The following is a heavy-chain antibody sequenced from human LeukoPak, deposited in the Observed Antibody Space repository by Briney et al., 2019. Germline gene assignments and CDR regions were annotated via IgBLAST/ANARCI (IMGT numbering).Heavy chain of an antibody. D-gene: IGHD6-19*01. J-gene: IGHJ4*02. CDR1: GFTFSSYA. V-gene: IGHV3-23*01. CDR2: ISGTRGTT. Sequence: PGGSLRLSCAASGFTFSSYAMSWVRQAPGKGLEWVSGISGTRGTTYYADSVKGGLTISRDTSKNTLYLQMNSLRADDTAVYYCAKERTGGWPFDFWGQGTLVTVSS. CDR3: AKERTGGWPFDF.